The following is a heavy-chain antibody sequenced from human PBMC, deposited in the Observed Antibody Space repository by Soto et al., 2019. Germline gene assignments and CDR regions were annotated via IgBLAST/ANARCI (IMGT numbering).Heavy chain of an antibody. CDR3: AKGDAPAAPSTLDN. Sequence: EAQLLESGGGLVQPGGSLRLSCAASGFTFNNYAMSWVRRAPGKGLEWVSAISGSGRSTYYADSVKGRFTISRDTSRKTVFVQLNRLRGEGTAVYYCAKGDAPAAPSTLDNWGRGTLVTVSS. CDR2: ISGSGRST. CDR1: GFTFNNYA. D-gene: IGHD1-1*01. J-gene: IGHJ4*02. V-gene: IGHV3-23*01.